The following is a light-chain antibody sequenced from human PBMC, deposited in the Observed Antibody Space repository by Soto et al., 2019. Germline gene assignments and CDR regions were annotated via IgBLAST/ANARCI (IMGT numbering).Light chain of an antibody. CDR1: QSVSSN. J-gene: IGKJ5*01. V-gene: IGKV3-15*01. CDR3: QQYNNWPLT. Sequence: EIVMTQSPATLSVSPGERATLSCRASQSVSSNLAWYQQKPGQAPRLLIYGASSRATGIPVRFSGSGSGTEFTHTISSLQSEDFAVYYCQQYNNWPLTFGQGTRREIK. CDR2: GAS.